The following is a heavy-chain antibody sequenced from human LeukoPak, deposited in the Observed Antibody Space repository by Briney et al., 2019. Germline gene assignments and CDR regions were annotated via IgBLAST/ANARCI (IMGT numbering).Heavy chain of an antibody. CDR1: GGSFSGYY. D-gene: IGHD5-12*01. CDR2: INHSGST. J-gene: IGHJ4*02. CDR3: AMEKWLRPIDY. Sequence: SETLSLTCADYGGSFSGYYWRWIRQPPGKGLEGIGEINHSGSTNYNPSLKSRGNISVDTSKNQFSLKLSSVTAAYTGVYYCAMEKWLRPIDYWGQGTLVTVSS. V-gene: IGHV4-34*01.